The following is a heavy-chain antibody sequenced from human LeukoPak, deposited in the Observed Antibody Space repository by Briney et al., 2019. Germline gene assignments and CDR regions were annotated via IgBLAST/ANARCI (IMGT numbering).Heavy chain of an antibody. CDR3: ARDFFSSLVSTTWFDP. CDR2: ISSSSSYI. CDR1: GFTFSSYS. Sequence: GGSLRLSCAASGFTFSSYSMNWVRQAPGKGLEWVSSISSSSSYIDYADSVKGRFTISRDNAKKSLYLQMNSLRAEDTAVYYCARDFFSSLVSTTWFDPWGQGTLVTVSS. V-gene: IGHV3-21*01. J-gene: IGHJ5*02. D-gene: IGHD2-2*01.